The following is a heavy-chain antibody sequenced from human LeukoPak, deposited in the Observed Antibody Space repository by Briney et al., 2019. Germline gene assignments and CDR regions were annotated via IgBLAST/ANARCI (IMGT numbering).Heavy chain of an antibody. D-gene: IGHD5-18*01. CDR2: IFSGGNT. V-gene: IGHV3-66*01. J-gene: IGHJ4*02. Sequence: GGSLRLSCAASGFTFSNYEMHWVRRAPGKGLEWVSVIFSGGNTYYADSVKGRFTISRDNSKNTLYLQMNSLRAGDTAVYYCARAEGPSSYGYYFDFWGQGTLVTVSS. CDR1: GFTFSNYE. CDR3: ARAEGPSSYGYYFDF.